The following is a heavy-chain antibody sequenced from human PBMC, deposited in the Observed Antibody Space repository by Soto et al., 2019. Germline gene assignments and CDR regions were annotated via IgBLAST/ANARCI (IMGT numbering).Heavy chain of an antibody. CDR1: GGTFSSYT. D-gene: IGHD1-20*01. J-gene: IGHJ6*02. CDR3: AKYNWNDVVYYGMEV. CDR2: IIPILGIA. V-gene: IGHV1-69*02. Sequence: SVKVSCKASGGTFSSYTISGVRQAPGQGLEWMGRIIPILGIANYAQKFQGRVTITADKSTSTAYMELSSLRSEDTAVYYCAKYNWNDVVYYGMEVWGQGTTVTVSS.